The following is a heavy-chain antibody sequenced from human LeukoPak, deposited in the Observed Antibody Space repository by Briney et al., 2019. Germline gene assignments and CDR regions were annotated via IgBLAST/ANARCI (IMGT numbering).Heavy chain of an antibody. CDR1: GFTFSSYS. CDR3: AREAAAGGIDAFDI. CDR2: ISSSSSTI. J-gene: IGHJ3*02. V-gene: IGHV3-48*04. D-gene: IGHD6-13*01. Sequence: GGSLRLSCAASGFTFSSYSMNWVRQAPGKGLEWVSYISSSSSTIYYADSVKGRFTISRDNAKNSLYLQMNSLRAEDTAVYYCAREAAAGGIDAFDIWGQGTMVTVSS.